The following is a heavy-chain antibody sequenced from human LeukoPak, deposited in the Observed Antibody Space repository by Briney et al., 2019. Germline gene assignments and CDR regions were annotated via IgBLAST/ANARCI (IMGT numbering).Heavy chain of an antibody. V-gene: IGHV4-34*01. Sequence: SETLSLTCAVYGGAFSGYYWSWIRQPPRRGREWIGAINHSGSTNYNPSLKSRVTISVDTSKNQFSLKLSSVTAADTAVYYCARGNTKTTVTIYFWFDPWGQGTLVTVSS. J-gene: IGHJ5*02. CDR2: INHSGST. D-gene: IGHD4-17*01. CDR3: ARGNTKTTVTIYFWFDP. CDR1: GGAFSGYY.